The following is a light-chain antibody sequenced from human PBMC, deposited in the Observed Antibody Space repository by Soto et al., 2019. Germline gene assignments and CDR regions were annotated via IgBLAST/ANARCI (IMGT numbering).Light chain of an antibody. V-gene: IGKV2-28*01. Sequence: DVVMTQSPLSLPVTPGEPSSISCRSSQILXHSNGYNYLAWFLQKAGQSTQLLIYLASSRASGVPDRFSGSGSGTDFTLEISSVEAEDFAVYYCQQYKNWPPITFGQGTRLEIK. CDR2: LAS. J-gene: IGKJ5*01. CDR1: QILXHSNGYNY. CDR3: QQYKNWPPIT.